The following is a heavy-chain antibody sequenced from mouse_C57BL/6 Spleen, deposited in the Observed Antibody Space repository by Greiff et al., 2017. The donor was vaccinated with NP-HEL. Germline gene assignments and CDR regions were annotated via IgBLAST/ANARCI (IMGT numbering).Heavy chain of an antibody. V-gene: IGHV1-19*01. Sequence: EVQLQQSGPVLVKPGASVKMSCKASGYTFTDYYMNWVKQSHGKSLEWIGVINPYNGGTSYNQKFKGKATLTVDKSSSTAYMELNSLTSEDSAVYYCARGGFITTVVAPYYFDYWGQGTTLTVSS. CDR2: INPYNGGT. CDR3: ARGGFITTVVAPYYFDY. J-gene: IGHJ2*01. CDR1: GYTFTDYY. D-gene: IGHD1-1*01.